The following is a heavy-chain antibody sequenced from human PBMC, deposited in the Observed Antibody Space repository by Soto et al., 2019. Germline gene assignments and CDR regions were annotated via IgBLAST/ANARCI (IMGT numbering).Heavy chain of an antibody. D-gene: IGHD2-21*02. J-gene: IGHJ5*01. CDR1: GFTFSSYG. CDR3: ARDGGAYCGGDCYSGWFGS. V-gene: IGHV3-33*01. CDR2: IWYDGSNK. Sequence: QVQLVESGGGVVQPGRSLRLSCAASGFTFSSYGVHWVRQAPGKGLEWVAVIWYDGSNKYYADSVKGRFTISRDNSKNTLYLQMNSLGAGDTAVYYCARDGGAYCGGDCYSGWFGSWGQGTLVTVSS.